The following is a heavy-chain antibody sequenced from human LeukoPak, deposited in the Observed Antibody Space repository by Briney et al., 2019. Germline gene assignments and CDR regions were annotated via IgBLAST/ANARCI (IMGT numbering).Heavy chain of an antibody. V-gene: IGHV3-7*01. Sequence: PGGCLRLSCAASGFTFSSYWMSWVRQAPGKGLEWVANIKQDGSEKYYVDSVKGRFTISRDNAKNSLYLQMNSLRAEDTAVYYCARDSEGLLRGAYFDYWGQGTLVTVSS. CDR2: IKQDGSEK. J-gene: IGHJ4*02. D-gene: IGHD3-3*01. CDR1: GFTFSSYW. CDR3: ARDSEGLLRGAYFDY.